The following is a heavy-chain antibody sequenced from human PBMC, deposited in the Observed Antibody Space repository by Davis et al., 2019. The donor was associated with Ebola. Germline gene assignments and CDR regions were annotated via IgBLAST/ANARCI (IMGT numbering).Heavy chain of an antibody. Sequence: PGGSLRLSCAASGFSFSTYGMHWVRQAPGKGLEWVAWIRYAGNDRYYADSVEGRFTISRDNSKNTVYLQLNILRPEDTAVYNCAKDDGPRRLADPWGQGTLVTVSS. D-gene: IGHD5-24*01. CDR3: AKDDGPRRLADP. J-gene: IGHJ5*02. CDR1: GFSFSTYG. V-gene: IGHV3-30*02. CDR2: IRYAGNDR.